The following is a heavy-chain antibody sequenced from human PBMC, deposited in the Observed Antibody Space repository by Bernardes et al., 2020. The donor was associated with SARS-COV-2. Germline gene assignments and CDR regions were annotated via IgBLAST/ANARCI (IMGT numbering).Heavy chain of an antibody. J-gene: IGHJ5*02. CDR2: IYHSGST. CDR3: ARDNYCSSTSCYGEENWFDP. D-gene: IGHD2-2*01. Sequence: SETLSLTCAVSGGSISSSNWWSWVRQPPGKGLDWIGEIYHSGSTNYNPSLKSRVTISVDKSKNQFSLKLSSVTAADTAVYYCARDNYCSSTSCYGEENWFDPWGQGTLVTVSS. CDR1: GGSISSSNW. V-gene: IGHV4-4*02.